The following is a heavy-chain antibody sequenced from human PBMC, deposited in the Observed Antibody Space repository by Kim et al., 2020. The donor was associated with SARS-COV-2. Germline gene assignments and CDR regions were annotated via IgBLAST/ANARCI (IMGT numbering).Heavy chain of an antibody. V-gene: IGHV4-4*07. CDR2: IYTSGST. Sequence: SETLCLTCTVSGGSISSYYWNWIRQPAGKGLEWIGRIYTSGSTNYNPSLKSRVTMSVDTSKNQFSLKLSSVTAADTAVYYCARLQRGYSGYEIDYWGQGTLVTVSS. D-gene: IGHD5-12*01. CDR1: GGSISSYY. CDR3: ARLQRGYSGYEIDY. J-gene: IGHJ4*02.